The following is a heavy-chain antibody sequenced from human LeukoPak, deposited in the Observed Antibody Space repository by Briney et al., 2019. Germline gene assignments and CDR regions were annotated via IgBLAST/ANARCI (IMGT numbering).Heavy chain of an antibody. J-gene: IGHJ4*02. CDR3: ARGECDIGSTSCFFDY. D-gene: IGHD2-2*01. Sequence: SPTLSLTRALYAASFSGYYGSSIRQHPRSGLELNGSINHSGSTNYNPSLKSRVTISVDTSKNQFSLKLSSVTAADTAVYCCARGECDIGSTSCFFDYGGRGTLVTVSS. V-gene: IGHV4-34*01. CDR2: INHSGST. CDR1: AASFSGYY.